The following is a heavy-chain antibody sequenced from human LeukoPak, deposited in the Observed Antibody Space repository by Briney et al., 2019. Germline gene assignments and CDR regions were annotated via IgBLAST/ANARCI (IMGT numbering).Heavy chain of an antibody. CDR3: ARDDHTPAYDSRHY. J-gene: IGHJ4*02. V-gene: IGHV1-18*01. Sequence: ASGKVSGKASGYTFTSYGISWVRQAAGQGLEWMGWISAYNGNTNYAQKLKGRVTMATDTSTGTAYMALRSLRCADTDVNYRARDDHTPAYDSRHYWGQGTLVTVSS. CDR1: GYTFTSYG. CDR2: ISAYNGNT. D-gene: IGHD3-22*01.